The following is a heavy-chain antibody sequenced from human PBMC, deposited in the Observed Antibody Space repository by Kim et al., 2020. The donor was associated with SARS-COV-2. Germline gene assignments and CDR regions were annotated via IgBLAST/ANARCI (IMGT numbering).Heavy chain of an antibody. D-gene: IGHD3-10*01. CDR3: ARDGVLLWFGAVLSYYV. CDR2: IYTSGSI. J-gene: IGHJ6*01. CDR1: GGSISSSY. V-gene: IGHV4-4*07. Sequence: SETLSLTCTVSGGSISSSYWSWTRQPAGKGLEWIGRIYTSGSINYNPSLKRRVTMSVDTPTNQFSLKLGSVTAAATAASECARDGVLLWFGAVLSYYV.